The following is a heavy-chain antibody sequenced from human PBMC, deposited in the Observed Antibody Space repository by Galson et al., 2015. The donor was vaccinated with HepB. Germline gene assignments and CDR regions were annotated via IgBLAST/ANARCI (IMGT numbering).Heavy chain of an antibody. Sequence: SLRLSCAASGFTFSGSAMHWVRQASGKGLEWVGRIRSKANSYATAYAASVKGRFTISRDDSKNTAYLQMNSLETEDTAVYYCTRHETRYYYDSSGYSYYYYYMDVWGKGTTVTVSS. CDR2: IRSKANSYAT. V-gene: IGHV3-73*01. J-gene: IGHJ6*03. CDR1: GFTFSGSA. CDR3: TRHETRYYYDSSGYSYYYYYMDV. D-gene: IGHD3-22*01.